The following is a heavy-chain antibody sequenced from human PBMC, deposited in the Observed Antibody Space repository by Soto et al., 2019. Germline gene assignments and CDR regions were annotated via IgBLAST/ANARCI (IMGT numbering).Heavy chain of an antibody. CDR3: ARDCSSTSCYAPYYYYGMDV. D-gene: IGHD2-2*01. Sequence: QVQLVQSGAEVKKPGASVKVSCKASGYTFTGYQMHWVRQAPGQGLEWMGWINPNSGGTNYAQKFQGRVTMTRDTSITTAYMELSSLRSEDTAVYYCARDCSSTSCYAPYYYYGMDVWGQGTTVTVSS. J-gene: IGHJ6*02. CDR1: GYTFTGYQ. CDR2: INPNSGGT. V-gene: IGHV1-2*02.